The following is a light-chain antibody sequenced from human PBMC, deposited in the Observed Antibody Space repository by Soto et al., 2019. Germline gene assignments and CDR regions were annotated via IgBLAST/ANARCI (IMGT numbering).Light chain of an antibody. CDR2: AAS. Sequence: DIQMTQSPSSLSASVGDTVTITCRASQSISVHLNWYQQKPGKVPKLLIYAASNLHSGVPSRFSGSGSETDFALTISSLQPEDFATSYCQQSFITPYTFGQGTRLEIK. V-gene: IGKV1-39*01. CDR1: QSISVH. J-gene: IGKJ2*01. CDR3: QQSFITPYT.